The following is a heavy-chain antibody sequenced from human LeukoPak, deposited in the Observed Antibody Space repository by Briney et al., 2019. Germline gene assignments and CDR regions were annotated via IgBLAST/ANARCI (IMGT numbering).Heavy chain of an antibody. CDR3: ARGGGITIFAARRPDRFDY. D-gene: IGHD3-3*01. CDR1: GGSFSGYY. Sequence: SETLSLTCAVYGGSFSGYYWSWIRQPPGKGLVWIGEINHSGSTDYNPSLKSRVTISVDTSKNQFSLKLSSVTAADTAVYYCARGGGITIFAARRPDRFDYWGQGTLVTASS. CDR2: INHSGST. V-gene: IGHV4-34*01. J-gene: IGHJ4*02.